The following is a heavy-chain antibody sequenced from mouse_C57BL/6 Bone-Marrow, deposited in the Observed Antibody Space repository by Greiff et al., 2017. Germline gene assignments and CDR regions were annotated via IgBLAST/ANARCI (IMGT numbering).Heavy chain of an antibody. CDR3: ARRGILWYVMDD. CDR2: IDPNSGGT. Sequence: VQLQQSGAELVKPGASVKLSCKASGYTFTSYWMHWVKQRPGRGLEWIGRIDPNSGGTKYNEKFKSKATLTVDKPYSTAYMQLSRLTSEDSAVYCSARRGILWYVMDDWGQGTSVTVSS. V-gene: IGHV1-72*01. D-gene: IGHD1-1*02. CDR1: GYTFTSYW. J-gene: IGHJ4*01.